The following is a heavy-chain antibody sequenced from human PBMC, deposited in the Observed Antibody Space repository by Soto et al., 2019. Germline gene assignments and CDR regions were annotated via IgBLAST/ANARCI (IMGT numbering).Heavy chain of an antibody. CDR3: ARESGRDSRGIEY. Sequence: QVQLVQSGAEVKKPGSSVKVSCKASGGTFSSYSINWVRQAPGQGLEWMGELIPIFGTANYAQKFQGRVTITADESTGTAYMELSRLRSEDTAVYFCARESGRDSRGIEYWGQGTLGTVSS. J-gene: IGHJ4*02. CDR1: GGTFSSYS. V-gene: IGHV1-69*01. CDR2: LIPIFGTA. D-gene: IGHD1-26*01.